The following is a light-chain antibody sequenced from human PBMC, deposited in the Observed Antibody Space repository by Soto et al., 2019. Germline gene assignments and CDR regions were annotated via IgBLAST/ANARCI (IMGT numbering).Light chain of an antibody. V-gene: IGLV2-23*02. Sequence: QSVLTQPASVSGSPGQSLTISCTGTSSDLGSYNLVSWYQQHPGKAPKLMIYEVNKRPSGVSNRFSASKSGNTASLTISGRQAADDADYYCCSSADSSTSWGFGGGTKLTGL. CDR1: SSDLGSYNL. J-gene: IGLJ3*02. CDR2: EVN. CDR3: CSSADSSTSWG.